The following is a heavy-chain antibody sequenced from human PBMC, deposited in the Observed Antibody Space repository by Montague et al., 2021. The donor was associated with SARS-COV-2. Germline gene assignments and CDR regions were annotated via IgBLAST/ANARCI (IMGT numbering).Heavy chain of an antibody. CDR2: ISTLDSYI. V-gene: IGHV3-21*06. D-gene: IGHD3-10*01. CDR3: ARGGYYGSGSLLDS. J-gene: IGHJ4*02. CDR1: GFAFSSYL. Sequence: SLRLSCAASGFAFSSYLMNWVRQAPGKGLEWVSSISTLDSYIYYADSVQGRFTISRDDAKNSLFLQLNSLRDEDTAVYYCARGGYYGSGSLLDSWGQGTLVTVSS.